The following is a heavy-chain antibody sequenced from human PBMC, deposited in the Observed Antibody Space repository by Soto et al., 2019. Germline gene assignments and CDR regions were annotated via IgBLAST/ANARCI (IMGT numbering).Heavy chain of an antibody. V-gene: IGHV1-18*01. CDR2: TSAYNGNT. D-gene: IGHD3-16*02. J-gene: IGHJ4*02. CDR3: ARGGIMITFGGVIVNIGSNDY. CDR1: GYTFTSYG. Sequence: GASVKVSCKASGYTFTSYGISWVRQAPGQGLEWMGWTSAYNGNTNYAQKLQGRVTMTTDTSTSTAYMELRSLRSDDTAVYYCARGGIMITFGGVIVNIGSNDYWGQGTLVTVSS.